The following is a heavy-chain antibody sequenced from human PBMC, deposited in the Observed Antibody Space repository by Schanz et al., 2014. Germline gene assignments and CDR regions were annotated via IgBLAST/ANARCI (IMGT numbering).Heavy chain of an antibody. CDR1: GGTFSSDT. Sequence: QVHLVQSGAEVKKPGSSVKVSFKASGGTFSSDTFSWVRQAPGQGLEWMGWIDPNSGGTNYAQKFQGRVTMTSDTSITTVYMEVNSLTSDDTAVFYCARTASHDVWRGYIPHYAFDLWGQGTVVIVSS. CDR2: IDPNSGGT. CDR3: ARTASHDVWRGYIPHYAFDL. J-gene: IGHJ3*01. V-gene: IGHV1-2*02. D-gene: IGHD3-3*01.